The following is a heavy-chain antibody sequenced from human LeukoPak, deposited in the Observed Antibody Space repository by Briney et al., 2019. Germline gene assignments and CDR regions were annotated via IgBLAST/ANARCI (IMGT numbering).Heavy chain of an antibody. J-gene: IGHJ4*02. D-gene: IGHD1-26*01. CDR1: GFTFSTYG. Sequence: GGSLRLSCAASGFTFSTYGMHWVRQAPGKGLEWVAVISFHGTDKKYADSVKGRFTISRDNSKNTLYLQMDSLRVEDTAMYYCAKDLVGETYWGQGTLVTVSS. V-gene: IGHV3-30*18. CDR2: ISFHGTDK. CDR3: AKDLVGETY.